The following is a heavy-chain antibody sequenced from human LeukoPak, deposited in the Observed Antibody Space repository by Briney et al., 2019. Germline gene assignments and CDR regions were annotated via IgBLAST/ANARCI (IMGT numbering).Heavy chain of an antibody. J-gene: IGHJ3*02. CDR2: INASGGGT. Sequence: GASVKLSCKASGFTFSSYYFHWVRQAPGQGLEWLGLINASGGGTRYTQKLQGRVTMTKDTSTSTVYMELSSLRSADTAVYFCARVGLWFGGTGFDIWGQGTLVIVSS. V-gene: IGHV1-46*04. CDR3: ARVGLWFGGTGFDI. CDR1: GFTFSSYY. D-gene: IGHD3-10*01.